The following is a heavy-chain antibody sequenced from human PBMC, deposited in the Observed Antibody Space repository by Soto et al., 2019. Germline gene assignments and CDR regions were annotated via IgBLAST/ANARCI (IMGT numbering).Heavy chain of an antibody. J-gene: IGHJ4*02. CDR2: IKYDGNEK. D-gene: IGHD3-16*01. Sequence: GESLKISCAASGFTFSSYWMTWVRQAPGKGLEWVANIKYDGNEKYYVDSVKGRFTISRDNAKNSLYLQMNGLSAEDTAVYYCASGGHVDYCGQGTQVTVSS. V-gene: IGHV3-7*05. CDR3: ASGGHVDY. CDR1: GFTFSSYW.